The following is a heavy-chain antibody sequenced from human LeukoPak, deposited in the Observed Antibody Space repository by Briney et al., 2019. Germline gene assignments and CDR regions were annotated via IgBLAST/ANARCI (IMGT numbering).Heavy chain of an antibody. CDR2: IYYSGST. CDR1: GGPISSSSYY. J-gene: IGHJ4*02. CDR3: ARRVREAVDY. D-gene: IGHD1-26*01. Sequence: PSETLSLTCTVSGGPISSSSYYWGWIRQPPGKGLEWIGSIYYSGSTYYNPSLKSRVTISVDTSKNQFSLKLSSVTAADTAVYYCARRVREAVDYWGQGTLVTVSS. V-gene: IGHV4-39*01.